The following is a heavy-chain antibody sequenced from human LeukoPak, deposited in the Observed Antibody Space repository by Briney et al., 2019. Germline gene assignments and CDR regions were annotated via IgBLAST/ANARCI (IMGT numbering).Heavy chain of an antibody. J-gene: IGHJ3*02. Sequence: SQTLSLTCTVSGGSISSGGYYWSRIRQFPWKGLECIGFIYYSGSTFYNPSLKSRVTISIDTSKNQFSLKLSSVTAADTAVYYCASLYYFDSSGYYYGKADIWGQGTMVTVSS. CDR3: ASLYYFDSSGYYYGKADI. CDR1: GGSISSGGYY. V-gene: IGHV4-31*03. D-gene: IGHD3-22*01. CDR2: IYYSGST.